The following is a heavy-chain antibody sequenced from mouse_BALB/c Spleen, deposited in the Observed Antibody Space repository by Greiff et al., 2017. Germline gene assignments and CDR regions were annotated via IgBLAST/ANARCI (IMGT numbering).Heavy chain of an antibody. V-gene: IGHV1-7*01. Sequence: VKLMESGAELAKPGASVKMSCKASGYTFTSYWMHWVKQRPGQGLEWIGYINPSTGYTEYNQKFKDKATLTADKSSSTAYMQLSSLTSEDSAVYYCARRDYYAMDNWGQGTSVTVSS. CDR2: INPSTGYT. CDR3: ARRDYYAMDN. CDR1: GYTFTSYW. J-gene: IGHJ4*01.